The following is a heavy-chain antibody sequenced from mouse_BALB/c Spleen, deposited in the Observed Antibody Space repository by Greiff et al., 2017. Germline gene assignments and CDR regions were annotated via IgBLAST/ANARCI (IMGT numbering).Heavy chain of an antibody. CDR3: AREKLVYYAMDY. Sequence: EVKLQESGPGLVKPSQSLSLTCTVTGYSITSDYAWNWIRQFPGNKLEWMGYISYSGSTSYNPSLKSRISITRDTSKNQFFLQLNSVTTEDTATYYCAREKLVYYAMDYWGQGTSVTVSS. D-gene: IGHD4-1*01. J-gene: IGHJ4*01. V-gene: IGHV3-2*02. CDR2: ISYSGST. CDR1: GYSITSDYA.